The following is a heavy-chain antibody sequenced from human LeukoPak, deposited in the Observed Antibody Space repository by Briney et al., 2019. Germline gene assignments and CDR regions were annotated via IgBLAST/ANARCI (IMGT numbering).Heavy chain of an antibody. J-gene: IGHJ3*02. D-gene: IGHD3-22*01. CDR2: INHSGST. Sequence: KPSETLSLTCAVYGGSFSGYYWSWIRQPPGKGLEWIGEINHSGSTNYNPSLKSRVTISVDTSKNQFSLKLSSVTAADTAVYYCARLRVNSSGYYATLGAFDIWGQGTMVTVSS. V-gene: IGHV4-34*01. CDR1: GGSFSGYY. CDR3: ARLRVNSSGYYATLGAFDI.